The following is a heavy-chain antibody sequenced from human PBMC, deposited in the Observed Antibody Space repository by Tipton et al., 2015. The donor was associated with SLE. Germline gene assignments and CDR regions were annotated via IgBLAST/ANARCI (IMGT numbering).Heavy chain of an antibody. J-gene: IGHJ5*02. CDR3: AREAGTSTWSPVDP. CDR1: GFTFSSYS. Sequence: GSLRLSCAASGFTFSSYSMHWVRQTPGKGLEWVSSIGPTGGNIYYADSVKGRFTISRDNAKDSLYLQMNSLRAEDTAVYYCAREAGTSTWSPVDPWGQGTLVTVSS. D-gene: IGHD6-13*01. V-gene: IGHV3-21*01. CDR2: IGPTGGNI.